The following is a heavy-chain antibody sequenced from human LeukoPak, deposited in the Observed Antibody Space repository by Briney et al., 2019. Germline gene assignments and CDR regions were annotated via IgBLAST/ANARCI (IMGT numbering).Heavy chain of an antibody. V-gene: IGHV1-18*01. Sequence: ASVKVSCKASGYTFTSYGISWVRQAPGQGLEWMGWISAYNGNTNYAQKLQGRVTMTTDTSTSTAYMELRSLGSDDTAVYYCARDLPRPHYYDSSGYYGQATFDYWGQGTLVTVSS. D-gene: IGHD3-22*01. CDR2: ISAYNGNT. CDR1: GYTFTSYG. CDR3: ARDLPRPHYYDSSGYYGQATFDY. J-gene: IGHJ4*02.